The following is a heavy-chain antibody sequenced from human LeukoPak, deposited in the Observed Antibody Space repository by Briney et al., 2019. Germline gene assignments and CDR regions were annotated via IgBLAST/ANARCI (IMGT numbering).Heavy chain of an antibody. CDR2: IHYSGSA. CDR3: ARLRYSSGWYFDY. V-gene: IGHV4-39*01. D-gene: IGHD6-19*01. Sequence: SETLSLTCTASGGSISSSDYYWGWIRQPPGKGLEWIGSIHYSGSAYNNPSLKSRVTISVDTSKNQFSLKLRSVTAADTTVYYCARLRYSSGWYFDYWGQGTLVTVSS. CDR1: GGSISSSDYY. J-gene: IGHJ4*02.